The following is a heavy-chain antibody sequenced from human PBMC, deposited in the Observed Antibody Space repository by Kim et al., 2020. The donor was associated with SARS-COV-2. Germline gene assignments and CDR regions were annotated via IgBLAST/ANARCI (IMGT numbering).Heavy chain of an antibody. Sequence: GGSLRLSCAASGFTFSDYYMSWIRQAPGKGLEWVSYISSSSSYTNYADSVKGRFTISRDNAKNSLYLQMNSLRAEDTAVYYCARDLAGSGSYYPVGNFQHWGQGTLVTVSS. CDR2: ISSSSSYT. D-gene: IGHD3-10*01. CDR1: GFTFSDYY. CDR3: ARDLAGSGSYYPVGNFQH. J-gene: IGHJ1*01. V-gene: IGHV3-11*06.